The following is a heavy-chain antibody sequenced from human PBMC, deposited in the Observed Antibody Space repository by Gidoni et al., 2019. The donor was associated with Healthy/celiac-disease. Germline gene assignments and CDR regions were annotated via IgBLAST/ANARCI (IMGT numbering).Heavy chain of an antibody. CDR2: INPSGGST. CDR3: ARDLNYYDSSGYYHPPVYYYYYGMDV. Sequence: QVQLVQSGAEVKKPGDSVKVSCKASGYTFTSYYMHWVRQAPGQGLEWMGIINPSGGSTSYAQKFQGRVTMTRDTSTSTVYMELSSLRSEDTAGYYCARDLNYYDSSGYYHPPVYYYYYGMDVWGQGTTVTVSS. V-gene: IGHV1-46*01. J-gene: IGHJ6*02. CDR1: GYTFTSYY. D-gene: IGHD3-22*01.